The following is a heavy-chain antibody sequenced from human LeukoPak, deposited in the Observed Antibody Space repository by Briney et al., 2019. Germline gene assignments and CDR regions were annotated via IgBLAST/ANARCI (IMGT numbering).Heavy chain of an antibody. CDR2: TNHSGST. J-gene: IGHJ5*02. D-gene: IGHD4-17*01. CDR1: GGSFSGYY. Sequence: SETLSLTCAVYGGSFSGYYWSWIRQPPGKGLEWIGETNHSGSTNYNPSLKSRVTISVDTSKNQFSLKLSSVTAADTAVYYCARGIVDYGDYNWFDPWGQGTLVTVSS. CDR3: ARGIVDYGDYNWFDP. V-gene: IGHV4-34*01.